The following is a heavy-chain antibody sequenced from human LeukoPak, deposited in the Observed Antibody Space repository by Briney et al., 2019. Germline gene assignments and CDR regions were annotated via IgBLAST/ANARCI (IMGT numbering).Heavy chain of an antibody. D-gene: IGHD3-9*01. CDR2: INHSGSI. CDR3: ARGYYDILTGYYDSDAFDI. J-gene: IGHJ3*02. V-gene: IGHV4-34*01. CDR1: GGSFSGYY. Sequence: PSETLSLTCAVYGGSFSGYYWSWIRQPPGKGLEWIGEINHSGSINYNPSLKSRVTISVDTSKNQFSLKLSSVTAADTAVYYCARGYYDILTGYYDSDAFDIWGQGTMVTVSS.